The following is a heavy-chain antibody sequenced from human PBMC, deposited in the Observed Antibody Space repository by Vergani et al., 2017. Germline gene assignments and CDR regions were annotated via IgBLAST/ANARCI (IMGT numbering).Heavy chain of an antibody. CDR1: GGSFTSYH. D-gene: IGHD4-11*01. CDR2: IDHTGRP. CDR3: ARVNTETNGHLYYYYYMDV. J-gene: IGHJ6*03. Sequence: QVQLQQWGGGLLKPSETLSLTCVVNGGSFTSYHWTWIRQSPGEGLEWVVDIDHTGRPDYNPSLKSRLTMSVDKSRNQFSQTPNSVTATDTAIYFCARVNTETNGHLYYYYYMDVWGQGTAVTVS. V-gene: IGHV4-34*01.